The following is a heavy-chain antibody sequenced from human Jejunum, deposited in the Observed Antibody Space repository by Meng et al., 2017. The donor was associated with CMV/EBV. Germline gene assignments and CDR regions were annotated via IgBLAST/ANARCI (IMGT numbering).Heavy chain of an antibody. Sequence: PWGAAGFSLINYEVNWVRQAPGKGLEWVSYISFGTTIFYADSVKGRFTISRDNAKNSLYLQMNSLRAEDTAVYYCARGPLSPFDSWGQGTLGTAPQ. J-gene: IGHJ5*01. CDR3: ARGPLSPFDS. CDR1: GFSLINYE. V-gene: IGHV3-48*03. CDR2: ISFGTTI.